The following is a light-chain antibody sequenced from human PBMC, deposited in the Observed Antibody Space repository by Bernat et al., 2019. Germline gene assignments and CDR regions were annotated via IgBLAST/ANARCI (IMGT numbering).Light chain of an antibody. Sequence: EIVLTQSPATLSLSPGERATLSCRASQSVSNFLAWYQHKPGQAPRLLIYDTSNRAAGIPARFTGSGSETDFILTITSLEPEDFAVYYCQQRSNWQWSFGPGTRVEIK. CDR1: QSVSNF. J-gene: IGKJ3*01. CDR3: QQRSNWQWS. V-gene: IGKV3D-11*02. CDR2: DTS.